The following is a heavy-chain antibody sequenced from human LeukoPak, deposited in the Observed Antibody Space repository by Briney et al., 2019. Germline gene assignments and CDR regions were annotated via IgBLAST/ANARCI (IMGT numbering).Heavy chain of an antibody. Sequence: PSETLSLTRTVSGGSISSYYWSWIRQPPGKGLEWIGYIYYSGSTNYNPSLKSRVTISVDTPKNQFSLKLSSVTAADTAVYYCARLGYCSGGSCYWFDPWGQGTLVTVSS. J-gene: IGHJ5*02. CDR2: IYYSGST. D-gene: IGHD2-15*01. CDR3: ARLGYCSGGSCYWFDP. CDR1: GGSISSYY. V-gene: IGHV4-59*01.